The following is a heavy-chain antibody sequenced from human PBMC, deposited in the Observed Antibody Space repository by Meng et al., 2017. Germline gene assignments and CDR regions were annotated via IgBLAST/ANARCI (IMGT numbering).Heavy chain of an antibody. CDR2: IDPNSGVT. CDR3: ARYEDISAAGKLFGDY. D-gene: IGHD6-13*01. J-gene: IGHJ4*02. CDR1: GYSFTASY. Sequence: GQLAQVGAEVKKPGASMKVSCKPSGYSFTASYIHWIRQAPGQGLGWMGRIDPNSGVTEYAHKFHGRVTVTGDTSISTAYMELRRLTSDDTAVYYCARYEDISAAGKLFGDYWGQGTLVTVSS. V-gene: IGHV1-2*06.